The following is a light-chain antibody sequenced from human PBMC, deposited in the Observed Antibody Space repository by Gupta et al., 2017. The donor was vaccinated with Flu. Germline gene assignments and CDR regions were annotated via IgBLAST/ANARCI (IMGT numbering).Light chain of an antibody. V-gene: IGLV2-14*01. Sequence: QSALTQPASVSGSPGQSITISCTGTSSDVGGYNYVSWYQQHPGTAPILMMYEVSNRPSGVSKRFSGSKSGNTASLTISGIQAEDEAEYYCRLFKRSSSLVFGGGTKLTVL. CDR1: SSDVGGYNY. CDR3: RLFKRSSSLV. J-gene: IGLJ2*01. CDR2: EVS.